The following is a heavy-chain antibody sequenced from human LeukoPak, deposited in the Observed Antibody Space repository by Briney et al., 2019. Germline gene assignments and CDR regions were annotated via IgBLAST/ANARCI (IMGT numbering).Heavy chain of an antibody. CDR3: AMLEDLTMVRDDAFDI. D-gene: IGHD3-10*01. V-gene: IGHV1-8*02. Sequence: ASVKVSCKASGGTFSSYAISWVRQATGQGLEWMGWMNPNSGNTGYAQKFQGRVTMTRNTSISTAYMELSSLRSEDTAVYYCAMLEDLTMVRDDAFDIWGQGTMVTVSS. CDR1: GGTFSSYA. J-gene: IGHJ3*02. CDR2: MNPNSGNT.